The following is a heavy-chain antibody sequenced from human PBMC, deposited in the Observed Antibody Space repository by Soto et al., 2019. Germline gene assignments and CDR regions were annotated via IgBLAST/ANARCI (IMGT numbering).Heavy chain of an antibody. D-gene: IGHD4-4*01. CDR1: EFSFSSYA. Sequence: HPGGSLRLSCEGSEFSFSSYALSWVRQDPGRGLEWVSTISAGGAATYYADSVKGRFTISRDNPKNTLYLQMNNLRAEDTAVYYCAKDPYSNHMRGNWFDPWGQGSLVTVSS. CDR2: ISAGGAAT. V-gene: IGHV3-23*01. CDR3: AKDPYSNHMRGNWFDP. J-gene: IGHJ5*02.